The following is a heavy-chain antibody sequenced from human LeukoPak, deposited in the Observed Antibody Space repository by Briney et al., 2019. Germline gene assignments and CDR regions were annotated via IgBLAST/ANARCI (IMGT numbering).Heavy chain of an antibody. J-gene: IGHJ4*02. CDR1: GGSISSSSYY. D-gene: IGHD6-19*01. Sequence: PSETLSLTCTVSGGSISSSSYYWGWIRQPPGKGLEWIGSIYYSWSTYYNPSLKSRVTISVDTSKNQFSLKLSSVTAADTAVYYCASQTKGQWLADFDYWGQGTLVTVSS. CDR3: ASQTKGQWLADFDY. CDR2: IYYSWST. V-gene: IGHV4-39*01.